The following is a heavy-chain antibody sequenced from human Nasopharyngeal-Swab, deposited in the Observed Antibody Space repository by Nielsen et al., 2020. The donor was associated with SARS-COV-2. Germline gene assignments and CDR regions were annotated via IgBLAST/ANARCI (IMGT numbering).Heavy chain of an antibody. CDR2: IYSGGST. D-gene: IGHD6-19*01. CDR1: GFTVSSNY. Sequence: GGSLRLSCAASGFTVSSNYMSCVRQAPGKGLEWVSVIYSGGSTYYAESVKGRFTISRDNSKNTLYLQMNSLGAEDTAVYYCAREGSSGWVDYWGQGTLVTVSS. CDR3: AREGSSGWVDY. V-gene: IGHV3-66*01. J-gene: IGHJ4*02.